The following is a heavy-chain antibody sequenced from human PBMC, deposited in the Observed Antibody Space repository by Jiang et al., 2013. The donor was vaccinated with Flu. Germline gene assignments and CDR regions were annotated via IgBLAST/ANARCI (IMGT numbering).Heavy chain of an antibody. CDR2: INPNGGAT. Sequence: SGAEVKNPGASVMLSCKTSGYTFTNYYMHWVRQASGQGLEWMGIINPNGGATKYEQKFQGRVTMTRDTSTSTVYMTLSSLRSEDTAVYYCAKEGRARSCSGNNCYGGREIDYWGQGTLVTVSS. CDR1: GYTFTNYY. D-gene: IGHD2-15*01. V-gene: IGHV1-46*01. CDR3: AKEGRARSCSGNNCYGGREIDY. J-gene: IGHJ4*02.